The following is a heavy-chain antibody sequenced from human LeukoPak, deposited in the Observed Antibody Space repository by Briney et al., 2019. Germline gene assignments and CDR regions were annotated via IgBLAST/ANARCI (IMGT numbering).Heavy chain of an antibody. CDR3: ARHPSKSSGSYYGAFDS. Sequence: SETLSLTCTVSGGSISSYYRSWIRQPAGKGLEWSGFIYYSGSTSYNPSLQSRVTISVDKSNNHSSLQLSAVPAADTAVYYCARHPSKSSGSYYGAFDSWGEGTTVSDSS. J-gene: IGHJ3*02. V-gene: IGHV4-59*08. D-gene: IGHD1-26*01. CDR2: IYYSGST. CDR1: GGSISSYY.